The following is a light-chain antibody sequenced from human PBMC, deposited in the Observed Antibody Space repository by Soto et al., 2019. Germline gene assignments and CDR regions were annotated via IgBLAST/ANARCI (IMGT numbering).Light chain of an antibody. CDR2: WAS. CDR1: QSVLYSSKNKNY. J-gene: IGKJ3*01. V-gene: IGKV4-1*01. CDR3: QQYYSSPFT. Sequence: DIVMTQSPDSLAVSLGERATINCKSSQSVLYSSKNKNYLAWYQQKPGQVPKLLIYWASTRESGVPDRFSGSGSGPDFTLTISSLQAEDVAVYYCQQYYSSPFTFGPGTKVDIK.